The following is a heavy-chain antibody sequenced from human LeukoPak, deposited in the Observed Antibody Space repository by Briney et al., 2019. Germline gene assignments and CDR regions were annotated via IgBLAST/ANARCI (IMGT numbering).Heavy chain of an antibody. J-gene: IGHJ4*02. V-gene: IGHV1-18*01. D-gene: IGHD4-17*01. Sequence: GASVKVSCKASGYIFTSYGISWVRQAPGQGLEWMGWISAYNGNTNYAQKLQGRVTMTTDTSTSTAYMELRSLRSDDTAVYYCARXLDXGDYVNYFDYWGQGTLVTVSS. CDR2: ISAYNGNT. CDR3: ARXLDXGDYVNYFDY. CDR1: GYIFTSYG.